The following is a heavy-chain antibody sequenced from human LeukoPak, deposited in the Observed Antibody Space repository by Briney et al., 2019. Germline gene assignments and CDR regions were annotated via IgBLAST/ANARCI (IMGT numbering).Heavy chain of an antibody. Sequence: GGSLRLSCAASGFTFSSYSMNWVRQAPGKGLEWVSSISSSSSYIYYADSVKGRFTISRDNAKNSLYPQMNSLRAEDTAVYYCARGKGYYDSSGYYPFDYWGQGTLVTVSS. J-gene: IGHJ4*02. CDR3: ARGKGYYDSSGYYPFDY. D-gene: IGHD3-22*01. V-gene: IGHV3-21*01. CDR1: GFTFSSYS. CDR2: ISSSSSYI.